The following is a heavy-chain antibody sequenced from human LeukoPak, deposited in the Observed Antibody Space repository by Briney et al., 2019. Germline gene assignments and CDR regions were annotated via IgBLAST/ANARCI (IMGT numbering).Heavy chain of an antibody. V-gene: IGHV1-69*06. CDR2: IIPIFGTA. Sequence: ASVKVSCKASGGTFSSYAISWVGQAPGQGLEWMGGIIPIFGTANYAQKFQGRVTITADKSTSTAYMELSSLRSEDMAVYYCASLVVDTAMVDYWGQGTLVTVSS. J-gene: IGHJ4*02. D-gene: IGHD5-18*01. CDR3: ASLVVDTAMVDY. CDR1: GGTFSSYA.